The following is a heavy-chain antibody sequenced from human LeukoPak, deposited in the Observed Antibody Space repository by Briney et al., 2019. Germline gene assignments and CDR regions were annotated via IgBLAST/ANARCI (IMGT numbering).Heavy chain of an antibody. CDR1: GGTFSSYA. CDR2: IIPIFGTA. CDR3: ARDQFPARALDP. V-gene: IGHV1-69*13. Sequence: SVKVSCKASGGTFSSYAISWVRQAPGQGLEWMGGIIPIFGTANYAQKFQGRVTITADESTSTAYMELSSLRSEDTAVYYCARDQFPARALDPWGQGTLVTASS. J-gene: IGHJ5*02.